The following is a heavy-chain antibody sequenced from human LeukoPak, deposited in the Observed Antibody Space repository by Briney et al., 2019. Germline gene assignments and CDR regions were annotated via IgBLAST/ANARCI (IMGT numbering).Heavy chain of an antibody. J-gene: IGHJ6*02. V-gene: IGHV3-23*01. D-gene: IGHD2-2*02. CDR3: AKFQCSSTSCYTYYYGMDV. CDR2: ITDNGGST. CDR1: GLTFSSYA. Sequence: GGSLRLSCAASGLTFSSYAMRWVRQAPGKGLEWVSVITDNGGSTYNADSVKGRFTISRDNSKNTLYLQMNSLRAEDTAVYYCAKFQCSSTSCYTYYYGMDVWGQGTTVTVSS.